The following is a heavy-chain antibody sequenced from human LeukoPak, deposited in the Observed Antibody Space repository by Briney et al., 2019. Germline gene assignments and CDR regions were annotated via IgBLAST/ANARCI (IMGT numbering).Heavy chain of an antibody. D-gene: IGHD3-16*01. CDR1: GFTPSTYS. V-gene: IGHV3-48*02. CDR3: ATTRGRNFDY. Sequence: PGGSLRLSCAASGFTPSTYSMNWVRQAPGKGLEWVSYISSSSSTIYYADSVKGRFTISRDNAKNSLYLQMNSLRDEDTAVYYCATTRGRNFDYWGEGALVTVSS. CDR2: ISSSSSTI. J-gene: IGHJ4*02.